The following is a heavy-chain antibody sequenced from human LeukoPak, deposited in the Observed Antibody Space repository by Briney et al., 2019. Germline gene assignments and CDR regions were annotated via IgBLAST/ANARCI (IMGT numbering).Heavy chain of an antibody. CDR2: IYYSGST. CDR3: ARQRRYSSGWNYYYYYGMDV. V-gene: IGHV4-59*01. Sequence: SETLSLTCTVSGGSISSYYWSWIRQPPGQGLEWIGYIYYSGSTNYNPSLKSRVTISVDTSKNQFSLKLSSVTAADMAVYYCARQRRYSSGWNYYYYYGMDVWGQGTTVTVSS. J-gene: IGHJ6*02. CDR1: GGSISSYY. D-gene: IGHD6-19*01.